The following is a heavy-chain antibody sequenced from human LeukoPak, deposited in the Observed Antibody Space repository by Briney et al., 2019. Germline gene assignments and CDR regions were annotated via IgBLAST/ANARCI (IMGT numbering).Heavy chain of an antibody. J-gene: IGHJ4*02. Sequence: SVKVSCKASGGTFSSYAISWVRQAPGQGLKWMGRIIPIFGSANYAQKFQGRVTITTDVSTNTAYMELSSLRSEDTAVYYCARLDRDGYSDGYWGQGTLVTVSS. CDR1: GGTFSSYA. CDR2: IIPIFGSA. CDR3: ARLDRDGYSDGY. D-gene: IGHD5-24*01. V-gene: IGHV1-69*05.